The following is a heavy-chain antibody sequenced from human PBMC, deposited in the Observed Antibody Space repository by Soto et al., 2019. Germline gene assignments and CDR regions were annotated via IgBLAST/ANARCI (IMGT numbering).Heavy chain of an antibody. D-gene: IGHD3-10*01. Sequence: QVQLQESGPGLVKPSETLSLTCTVSGGSISRYYRNWIRQPPGKGLECIGYIYYSGSTNYNPSLKSRVTISVDTSKNQFSLKLSSVTAADTAVYYCARDPGSGSYYGWFDPWGQGTLVTVSS. CDR1: GGSISRYY. J-gene: IGHJ5*02. CDR3: ARDPGSGSYYGWFDP. V-gene: IGHV4-59*01. CDR2: IYYSGST.